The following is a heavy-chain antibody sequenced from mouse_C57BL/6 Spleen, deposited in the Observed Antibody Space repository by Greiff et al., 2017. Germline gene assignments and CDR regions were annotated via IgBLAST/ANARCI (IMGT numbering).Heavy chain of an antibody. Sequence: QVQLKESGPGLVQPSQSLSITCTVSGFSLTSYGVHWVRQSPGKGLEWLGVIWSGGSTDYNAAFISRLGISKDNAKSQVFFKMNSLQADDTAIYYCARREDGYWYFDVWGTGTAVTVSS. D-gene: IGHD2-3*01. V-gene: IGHV2-2*01. CDR1: GFSLTSYG. J-gene: IGHJ1*03. CDR3: ARREDGYWYFDV. CDR2: IWSGGST.